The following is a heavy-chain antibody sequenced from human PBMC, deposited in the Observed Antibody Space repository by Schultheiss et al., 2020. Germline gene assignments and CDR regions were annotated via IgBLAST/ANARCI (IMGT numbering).Heavy chain of an antibody. V-gene: IGHV4-61*05. CDR1: GGSISSSSYY. CDR2: IYYSGST. J-gene: IGHJ5*02. Sequence: SETLSLTCTVSGGSISSSSYYWGWIRQPPGKGLEWIGYIYYSGSTNYNPSLKSRVTISVDTSKNQFSLKLSSVTAADTAVYYCARDEPVWFGEEDWFDPWGQGTLVTVSS. CDR3: ARDEPVWFGEEDWFDP. D-gene: IGHD3-10*01.